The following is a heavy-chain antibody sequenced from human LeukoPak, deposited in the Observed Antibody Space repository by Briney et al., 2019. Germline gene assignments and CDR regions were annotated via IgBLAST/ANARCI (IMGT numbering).Heavy chain of an antibody. CDR2: IYPGDSDT. D-gene: IGHD3-3*01. CDR1: GYSFTSYW. V-gene: IGHV5-51*01. J-gene: IGHJ6*03. CDR3: ARHNRYDLWSGSHYYYYYMDV. Sequence: GESLKISCKGSGYSFTSYWIGWVRQMPGKGLEWMGIIYPGDSDTRYSPSFQGQVTISADKSISTAYLQWSSLKASDTAMYYCARHNRYDLWSGSHYYYYYMDVWGKGTTVTVSS.